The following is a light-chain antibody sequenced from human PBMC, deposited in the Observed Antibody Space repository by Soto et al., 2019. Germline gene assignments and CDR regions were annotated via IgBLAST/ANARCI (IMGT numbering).Light chain of an antibody. CDR3: QQYGSSPWT. J-gene: IGKJ1*01. Sequence: EIVLTQSPGTLSLSPGERATLSCRASQSVSSSYLAWYQQKPGQAPRLLIYGASSRATGIPDRFSASGSGTDFTLTISRLEPEDFAVYYCQQYGSSPWTFGQGTKVEI. CDR1: QSVSSSY. CDR2: GAS. V-gene: IGKV3-20*01.